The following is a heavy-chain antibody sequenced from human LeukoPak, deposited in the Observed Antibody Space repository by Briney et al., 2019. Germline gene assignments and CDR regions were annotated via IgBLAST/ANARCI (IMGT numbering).Heavy chain of an antibody. V-gene: IGHV4-59*08. D-gene: IGHD6-19*01. CDR3: ARRKRGSGGPFDY. Sequence: SETLSLTCTVSGGSISDYYWTWIRQSPGTGLEWIGYMDYSGSTAYNPSLKSRVTISIDTSKKQFSLELSSVTAADTAVYFCARRKRGSGGPFDYWGQGTLVTVSS. CDR1: GGSISDYY. J-gene: IGHJ4*02. CDR2: MDYSGST.